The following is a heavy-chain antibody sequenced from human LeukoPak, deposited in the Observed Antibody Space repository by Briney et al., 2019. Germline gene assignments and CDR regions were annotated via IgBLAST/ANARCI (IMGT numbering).Heavy chain of an antibody. J-gene: IGHJ4*02. Sequence: ASAKVSCKASGGTFSSYAISWVRQAPGLGLEWMGRIIPIFGTANHAQKFQGRVTITTDESTSTAYMELSSLRSEDTAVYYCASQPLRRNSSGPPQESDYWGQGTLVTVSS. CDR3: ASQPLRRNSSGPPQESDY. D-gene: IGHD3-22*01. V-gene: IGHV1-69*05. CDR1: GGTFSSYA. CDR2: IIPIFGTA.